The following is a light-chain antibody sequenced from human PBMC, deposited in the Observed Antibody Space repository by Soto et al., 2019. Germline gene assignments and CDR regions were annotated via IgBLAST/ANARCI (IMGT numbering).Light chain of an antibody. Sequence: EIVMTQSPVTLSVFPWERATLSCRASQSVGATLACYHQRPGQAPRLLISGASTRATSSPASASSGGSGTALTLPISRLMSDDFGVYYCQHYADWPTRFGQGTK. CDR1: QSVGAT. CDR2: GAS. V-gene: IGKV3-15*01. J-gene: IGKJ1*01. CDR3: QHYADWPTR.